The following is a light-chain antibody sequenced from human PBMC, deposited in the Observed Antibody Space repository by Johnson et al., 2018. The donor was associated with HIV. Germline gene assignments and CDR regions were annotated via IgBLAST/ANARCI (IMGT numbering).Light chain of an antibody. J-gene: IGLJ1*01. CDR1: SSNIGNNY. CDR2: ENN. V-gene: IGLV1-51*02. Sequence: QSVLTQPPSVSAAPGQKVTISCSGSSSNIGNNYVSWYQQLPGTAPKLLIYENNKRPSEIPDRFSGSKSGTSATLGITGLQTGDEADCYCGTWDSSLSVYVFGTVTKVTVL. CDR3: GTWDSSLSVYV.